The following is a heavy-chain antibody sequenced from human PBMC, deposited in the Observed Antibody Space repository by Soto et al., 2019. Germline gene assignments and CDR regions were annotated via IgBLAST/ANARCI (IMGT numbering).Heavy chain of an antibody. J-gene: IGHJ1*01. CDR2: FIPIFGTA. Sequence: QVQLVQSGAEVKKPGSSVKVSCKPSGGTFSSYAITWVRQAPGQGLEWMGGFIPIFGTANYPYKVQGRVTITADESKGTAYMELSSLRAEDPAVYDFARDEGEYQRPVQHWGQGTLVTVSS. CDR1: GGTFSSYA. CDR3: ARDEGEYQRPVQH. V-gene: IGHV1-69*12. D-gene: IGHD6-25*01.